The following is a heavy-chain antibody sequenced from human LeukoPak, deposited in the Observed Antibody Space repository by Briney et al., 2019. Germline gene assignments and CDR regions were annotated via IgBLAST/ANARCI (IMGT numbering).Heavy chain of an antibody. V-gene: IGHV1-2*06. D-gene: IGHD6-13*01. CDR3: ASVYSSSGSGDY. Sequence: ASVKVSCKASGYTFTIYGISWVRQAPGQGLEWMGRINPNSGGTNYAQKFQGRVTMTRDTSISTAYMELSRLRSDDTAVYYCASVYSSSGSGDYWGQGTLVTVSS. J-gene: IGHJ4*02. CDR2: INPNSGGT. CDR1: GYTFTIYG.